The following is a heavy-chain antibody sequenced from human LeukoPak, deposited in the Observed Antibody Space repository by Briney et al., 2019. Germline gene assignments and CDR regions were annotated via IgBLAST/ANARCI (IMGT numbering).Heavy chain of an antibody. J-gene: IGHJ6*03. CDR1: GFTFSDYS. D-gene: IGHD3-9*01. V-gene: IGHV3-48*01. Sequence: PGGSLRHSCAASGFTFSDYSMNWVRQAPGKGLEWVSYISGGSSTMYYADSVKGRFTISRDNAKNSLYLQMNSLRAEDTDVYYCARARSQTGYYWSYYYYMDVWGIVATVTVSS. CDR2: ISGGSSTM. CDR3: ARARSQTGYYWSYYYYMDV.